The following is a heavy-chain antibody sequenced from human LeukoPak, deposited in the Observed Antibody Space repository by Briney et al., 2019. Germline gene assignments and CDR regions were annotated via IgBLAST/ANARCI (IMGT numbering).Heavy chain of an antibody. V-gene: IGHV3-7*01. D-gene: IGHD2-2*01. CDR1: GFTFSNYR. J-gene: IGHJ4*02. Sequence: GGSLRLSCAASGFTFSNYRMTWVRQAPGKGLEWVANIKQDGSQKYYVDSVKGRFTISRDNAKNSVYLQMNSLRAGDTAVYYCARIGYSSSCTDYWGQGTLVTVSS. CDR2: IKQDGSQK. CDR3: ARIGYSSSCTDY.